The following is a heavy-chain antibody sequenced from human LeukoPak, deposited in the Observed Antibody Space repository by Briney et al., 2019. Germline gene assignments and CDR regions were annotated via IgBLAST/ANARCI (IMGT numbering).Heavy chain of an antibody. CDR3: ARDQWDSSGWFDY. Sequence: GASVKVSCKASGYTFTGYYMHWVRQAPGQGLEWMGWINPNSGGTNYAQKLQGRVTMTRDTSISTAYMELSRLGSDDTAVYYCARDQWDSSGWFDYWGQGTLVTVSS. V-gene: IGHV1-2*02. CDR2: INPNSGGT. D-gene: IGHD6-19*01. J-gene: IGHJ4*02. CDR1: GYTFTGYY.